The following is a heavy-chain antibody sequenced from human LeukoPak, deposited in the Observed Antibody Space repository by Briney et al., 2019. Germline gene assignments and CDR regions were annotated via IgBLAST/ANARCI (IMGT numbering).Heavy chain of an antibody. CDR2: ISSGSSYI. J-gene: IGHJ5*02. Sequence: GGSLRPSCAASGFTFSSYSMNWVRQAPGKGLEWVSSISSGSSYIYYADSVRGRFTISRDNAKNSLYLQMNSLRAEDTAVYYCARDFPVLRFDPWGQGTLVTVSS. CDR3: ARDFPVLRFDP. D-gene: IGHD2-15*01. CDR1: GFTFSSYS. V-gene: IGHV3-21*01.